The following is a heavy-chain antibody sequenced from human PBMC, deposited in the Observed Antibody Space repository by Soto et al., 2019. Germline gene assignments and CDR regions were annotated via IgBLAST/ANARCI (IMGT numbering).Heavy chain of an antibody. CDR3: AKPLTTGYFFPFDY. D-gene: IGHD3-9*01. V-gene: IGHV3-23*01. CDR1: GFTFSVYA. CDR2: ISGSGGST. Sequence: GGSLRLSCAAPGFTFSVYAMSWVRQPPGKGLEWVSTISGSGGSTYYADSVKGRFTISRDNSKNTLYLQMNSLRAEDTAVYYCAKPLTTGYFFPFDYWGQGTLVTVSS. J-gene: IGHJ4*02.